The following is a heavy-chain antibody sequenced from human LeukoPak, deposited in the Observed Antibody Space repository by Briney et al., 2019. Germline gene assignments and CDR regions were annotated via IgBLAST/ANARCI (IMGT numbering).Heavy chain of an antibody. J-gene: IGHJ4*02. Sequence: GGSLRLSCVASGLPIADFAMHWVRQAPGKGLEWVSLISGDGVSTFYADSVKGRFSISRDDSKNSLYLEMNSLRTEDAAMYYCAKESGKFDYWGQGTLVAVSS. CDR2: ISGDGVST. CDR3: AKESGKFDY. CDR1: GLPIADFA. V-gene: IGHV3-43*02.